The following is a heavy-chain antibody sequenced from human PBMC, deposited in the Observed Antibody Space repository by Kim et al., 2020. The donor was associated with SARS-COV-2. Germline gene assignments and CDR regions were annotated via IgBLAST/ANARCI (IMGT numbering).Heavy chain of an antibody. CDR1: GGTFSSYA. J-gene: IGHJ6*03. CDR3: ARDWKWSDYSNSYMDV. V-gene: IGHV1-69*04. CDR2: IIPILGIA. Sequence: SVKVSCKASGGTFSSYAISWVRQAPGQGLEWMGRIIPILGIANYAQKFQGRVTITADKSTSTAYMELSSLRSEDTAVYYCARDWKWSDYSNSYMDVWGKGTTVTVSS. D-gene: IGHD4-4*01.